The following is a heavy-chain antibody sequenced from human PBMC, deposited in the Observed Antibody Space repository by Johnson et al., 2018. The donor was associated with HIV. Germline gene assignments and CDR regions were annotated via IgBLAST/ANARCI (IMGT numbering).Heavy chain of an antibody. CDR1: RFTFSNYA. D-gene: IGHD4-23*01. Sequence: QVQVVESGGGVVQPGRSLRLSCAASRFTFSNYAMHWVRQAPGKGLEWVAIISYGGNEKYYADSVKGRFTISSDDSKNTLLLQMKSLRAEDTAVYFCARKSVINFDAFDIWGQGTLVIVSS. CDR2: ISYGGNEK. J-gene: IGHJ3*02. CDR3: ARKSVINFDAFDI. V-gene: IGHV3-30*04.